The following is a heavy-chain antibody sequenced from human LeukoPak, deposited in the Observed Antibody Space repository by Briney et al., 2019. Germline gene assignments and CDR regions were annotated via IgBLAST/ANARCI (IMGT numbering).Heavy chain of an antibody. CDR1: GYTFTSYG. J-gene: IGHJ5*02. CDR2: ISGYNGNT. Sequence: VASVKVSCKTSGYTFTSYGLSWVRQAPGQGLEWMGWISGYNGNTNSAQILQGRVTMTTDTSTSTAYMELRSLRSDDTAVYYCARGRNWNDGWRWFDPWGQGTLVTVSS. CDR3: ARGRNWNDGWRWFDP. D-gene: IGHD1-1*01. V-gene: IGHV1-18*01.